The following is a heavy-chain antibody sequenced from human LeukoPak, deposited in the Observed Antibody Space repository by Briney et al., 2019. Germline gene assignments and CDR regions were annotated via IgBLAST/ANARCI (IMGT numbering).Heavy chain of an antibody. Sequence: PSETLSLTCTVSGGSLRSGADFWSWIRQPPGKGLEWIGYIQNNGKTSYNPSLKTRVTISADTFKNQFSLKLTSVIAADTAVYYCASHSGYDRDWGQGTLVTVTS. D-gene: IGHD5-12*01. J-gene: IGHJ4*01. CDR2: IQNNGKT. CDR1: GGSLRSGADF. V-gene: IGHV4-31*03. CDR3: ASHSGYDRD.